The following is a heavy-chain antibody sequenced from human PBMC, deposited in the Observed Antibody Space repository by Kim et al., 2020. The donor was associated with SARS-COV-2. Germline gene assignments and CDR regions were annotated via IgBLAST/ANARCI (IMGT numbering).Heavy chain of an antibody. Sequence: SETLSLTCTVSGGSISSGGYYWSWIRQHPGKGLEWIGYIYYSGSTYYNPSLKSRVTISVDTSKNQFSLKLSSVTAADTAVYYCARWVRGVINYFDYWGQGTLVTVSS. V-gene: IGHV4-31*03. CDR2: IYYSGST. CDR3: ARWVRGVINYFDY. D-gene: IGHD3-10*01. CDR1: GGSISSGGYY. J-gene: IGHJ4*02.